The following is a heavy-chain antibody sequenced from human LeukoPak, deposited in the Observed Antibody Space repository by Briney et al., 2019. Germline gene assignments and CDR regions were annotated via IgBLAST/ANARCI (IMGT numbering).Heavy chain of an antibody. CDR3: ARAEQRYYDILTGYPGYNWFDP. Sequence: ASVKVSCRASGYTFTGYYMHWVRQAPGQGLEWMGWINPNSGSTNYAQKFQGRVTMTRDTSISTAYMELSRLRSDDTAVYYCARAEQRYYDILTGYPGYNWFDPWGQGTLVTVSS. V-gene: IGHV1-2*02. CDR2: INPNSGST. J-gene: IGHJ5*02. D-gene: IGHD3-9*01. CDR1: GYTFTGYY.